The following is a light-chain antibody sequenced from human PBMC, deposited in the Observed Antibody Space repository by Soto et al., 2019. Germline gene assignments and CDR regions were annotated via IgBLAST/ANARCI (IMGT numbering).Light chain of an antibody. CDR2: DVS. Sequence: QSALTQPASVSGSPGQSITISCTGTSSDVGGYNYVSWYQQHPGKAHKLMIYDVSNRPSGVSNRFSGSKSGNTASLTISGLQAEDEADYYCSSYTSSSTLYVFGTGTQLTVL. CDR1: SSDVGGYNY. J-gene: IGLJ1*01. V-gene: IGLV2-14*01. CDR3: SSYTSSSTLYV.